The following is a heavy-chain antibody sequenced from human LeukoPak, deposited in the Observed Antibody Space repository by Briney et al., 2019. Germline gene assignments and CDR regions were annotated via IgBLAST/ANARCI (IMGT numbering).Heavy chain of an antibody. Sequence: GGSLRLSCAASGFTFSSYEMNWVRKAPGKGLGWVSYISSSGSTIYYADSVKGRFTIFRDNAKNSLYLQMNSLRAEDTAVYYCAELGITMIGGVWGKGTTVTISS. D-gene: IGHD3-10*02. V-gene: IGHV3-48*03. J-gene: IGHJ6*04. CDR3: AELGITMIGGV. CDR1: GFTFSSYE. CDR2: ISSSGSTI.